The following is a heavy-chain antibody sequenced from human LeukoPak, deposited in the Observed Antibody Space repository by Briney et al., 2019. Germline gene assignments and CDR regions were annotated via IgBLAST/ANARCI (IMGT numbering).Heavy chain of an antibody. CDR3: AREEEGFGVVKAFDY. Sequence: PGGSLRLSCAASGFTFSSYAMSWVRQAPGKGLEWVSAISGSGGSTYYADSVKGRFTISRDNSKNTLYLQMNSLRAEDTAVYYCAREEEGFGVVKAFDYWGQGTLVTVSS. V-gene: IGHV3-23*01. CDR2: ISGSGGST. J-gene: IGHJ4*02. CDR1: GFTFSSYA. D-gene: IGHD3-3*01.